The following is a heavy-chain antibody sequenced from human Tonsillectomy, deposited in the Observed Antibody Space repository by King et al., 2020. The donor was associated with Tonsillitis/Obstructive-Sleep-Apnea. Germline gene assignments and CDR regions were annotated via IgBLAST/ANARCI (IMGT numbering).Heavy chain of an antibody. J-gene: IGHJ3*02. Sequence: EVQLVESGGGLVQPGGSLRLSCAASGFTFSSYSMTWVRQAPGKGLEWVSSISGSGGYTYYADSVKGRFTISRDNSKNTLYLQMNSLRAEDTAVYYCAKGCREGQWLVENSLDIWGQGTMVTVSS. CDR3: AKGCREGQWLVENSLDI. D-gene: IGHD6-19*01. V-gene: IGHV3-23*04. CDR1: GFTFSSYS. CDR2: ISGSGGYT.